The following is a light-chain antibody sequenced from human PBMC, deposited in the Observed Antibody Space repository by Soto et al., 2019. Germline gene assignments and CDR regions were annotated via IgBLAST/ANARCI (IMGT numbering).Light chain of an antibody. CDR3: CSYAGTTTWV. J-gene: IGLJ3*02. V-gene: IGLV2-23*01. Sequence: QSALTQPASVSGSPGQSITISCTGTSSDVGGYKLVSWYQQHPGKAPKVLLYEGSERPSGVSDRFSGSKSGNTASLTISGLQAEDEADDYCCSYAGTTTWVFGGGTKLTVL. CDR2: EGS. CDR1: SSDVGGYKL.